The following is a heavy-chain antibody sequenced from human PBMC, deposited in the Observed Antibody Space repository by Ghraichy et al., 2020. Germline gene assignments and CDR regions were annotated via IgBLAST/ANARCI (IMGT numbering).Heavy chain of an antibody. J-gene: IGHJ4*02. CDR1: GFTFSSYA. V-gene: IGHV3-23*01. CDR3: AKSFGDRSGWYGY. CDR2: ISGSGGST. Sequence: GGSLRLSCAASGFTFSSYAMSWVRQAPGKGLEWVSAISGSGGSTYYADSVKGRFTISRDNSKNTLYLQMNSLRAEDTAVFYCAKSFGDRSGWYGYWGQGTLVTVSS. D-gene: IGHD6-19*01.